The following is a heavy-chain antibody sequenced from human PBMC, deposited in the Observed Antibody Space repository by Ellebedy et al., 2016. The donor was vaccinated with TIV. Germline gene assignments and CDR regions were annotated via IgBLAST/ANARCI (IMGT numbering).Heavy chain of an antibody. Sequence: GGSLRLSXAASGFTFSDFWMFWVRQAPGKGLEWVARINGDGSRIYYVDSAKGRFTISRDNSKSSLYLQMNSLRVEDTAVYSCARDLHGGGLDVWGQGTKVTVSS. D-gene: IGHD3-16*01. CDR3: ARDLHGGGLDV. CDR2: INGDGSRI. J-gene: IGHJ3*01. CDR1: GFTFSDFW. V-gene: IGHV3-7*01.